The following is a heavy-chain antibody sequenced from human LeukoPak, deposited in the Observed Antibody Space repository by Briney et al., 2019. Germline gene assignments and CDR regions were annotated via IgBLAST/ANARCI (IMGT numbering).Heavy chain of an antibody. CDR2: INHSGST. CDR3: ARVNLHVGGSMDTDY. V-gene: IGHV4-34*01. Sequence: SETLSLTCAVDGGSFSGYYWSWIRQPPGKGLEWMGEINHSGSTNYNPSLKSRVTISVDTSKNQFSLKPSSVRDADTAVYYCARVNLHVGGSMDTDYWGQGTLVTVSS. J-gene: IGHJ4*02. CDR1: GGSFSGYY. D-gene: IGHD5-18*01.